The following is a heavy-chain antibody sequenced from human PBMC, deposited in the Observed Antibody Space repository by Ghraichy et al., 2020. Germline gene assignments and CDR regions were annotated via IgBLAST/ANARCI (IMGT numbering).Heavy chain of an antibody. V-gene: IGHV3-21*01. D-gene: IGHD3-3*01. CDR3: ASMKSGYDFWSGYWGAFDI. CDR1: GFTFSSYS. J-gene: IGHJ3*02. Sequence: GGSLRLSCAASGFTFSSYSMNWVRQAPGKGLEWVSSISSSSSYIYYADSVKGRFTISRDNAKNSLYLQMNSLRAEDTAVYYCASMKSGYDFWSGYWGAFDIWGQGTMVTVSS. CDR2: ISSSSSYI.